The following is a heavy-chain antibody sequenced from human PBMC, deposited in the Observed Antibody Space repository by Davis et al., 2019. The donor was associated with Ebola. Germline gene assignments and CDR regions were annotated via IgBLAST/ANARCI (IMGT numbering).Heavy chain of an antibody. J-gene: IGHJ4*02. CDR3: ARHHGLSGYSYAY. D-gene: IGHD5-18*01. CDR1: GYTFSMYW. Sequence: GGSLRLSCEGSGYTFSMYWITWVRQMPGKGLEWMGWIDPSDSKTNYSPAFQGHVTFSVDKSISTAYLQWNSLKASDTAMYYCARHHGLSGYSYAYWGQGSLVTVS. V-gene: IGHV5-10-1*01. CDR2: IDPSDSKT.